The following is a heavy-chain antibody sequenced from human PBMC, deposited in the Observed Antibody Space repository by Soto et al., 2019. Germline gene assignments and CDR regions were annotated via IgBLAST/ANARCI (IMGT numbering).Heavy chain of an antibody. CDR3: ARVRGNRDYDY. V-gene: IGHV3-74*01. Sequence: EVQLVESGGGLVQPGGSLRLSCAASGFNFSNYCMHWVRQPPGKGLVWVSRINSDGSNIYYADSVKGRFTISRDNAKNTIYLQMNSLRAEDTAVYYCARVRGNRDYDYWGQGTLVTVSS. CDR1: GFNFSNYC. D-gene: IGHD3-16*01. CDR2: INSDGSNI. J-gene: IGHJ4*02.